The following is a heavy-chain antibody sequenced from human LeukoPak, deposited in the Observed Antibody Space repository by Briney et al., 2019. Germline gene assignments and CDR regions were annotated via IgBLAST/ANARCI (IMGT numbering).Heavy chain of an antibody. CDR2: ISWNSGSI. CDR1: GLTFDDYA. Sequence: GGSLRLSCAASGLTFDDYAMHWVRQAPGKGLEWVSGISWNSGSIGYADSVKGRFTISRDNAKNSLYLQMNSLRAEGTALYYCAKGNYYDSSGYYYDLGGFDYWGQGTLVTVSS. J-gene: IGHJ4*02. CDR3: AKGNYYDSSGYYYDLGGFDY. V-gene: IGHV3-9*01. D-gene: IGHD3-22*01.